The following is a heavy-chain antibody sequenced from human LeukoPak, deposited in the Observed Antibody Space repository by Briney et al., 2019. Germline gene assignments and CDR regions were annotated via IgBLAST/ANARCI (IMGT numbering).Heavy chain of an antibody. J-gene: IGHJ4*02. D-gene: IGHD2-15*01. CDR1: GFTFSNYW. Sequence: GGSLRLSCAASGFTFSNYWMHWVRQAPGKGLVWVSRINGDGSSITYAESVKGRFTISRDNAKNTLYLQMNSLRAEDTAVYYCARDQLYCSGGICYFDYWGRGTLVTVSS. V-gene: IGHV3-74*01. CDR3: ARDQLYCSGGICYFDY. CDR2: INGDGSSI.